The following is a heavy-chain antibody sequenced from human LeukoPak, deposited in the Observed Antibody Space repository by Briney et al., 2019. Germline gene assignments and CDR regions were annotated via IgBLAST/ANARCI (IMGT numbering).Heavy chain of an antibody. V-gene: IGHV3-7*01. CDR3: ARVGGSSWYGAFDI. Sequence: GGSLRLSCAASGLTFSSYWMSWVRQAPREGREWVANIMQDGSEKYYVDSVKGRFTISRDNAKNSLYLQMNCLRAEHTAVYYCARVGGSSWYGAFDIWGQGTMVTVSS. D-gene: IGHD6-13*01. CDR2: IMQDGSEK. CDR1: GLTFSSYW. J-gene: IGHJ3*02.